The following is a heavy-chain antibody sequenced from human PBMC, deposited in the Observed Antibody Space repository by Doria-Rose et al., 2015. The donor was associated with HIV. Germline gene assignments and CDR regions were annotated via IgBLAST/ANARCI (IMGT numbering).Heavy chain of an antibody. D-gene: IGHD3-3*01. Sequence: QLQESGGGLVQPGRSLRFSCVGSGFSFESYAMHWVRLAPGKGLEWVAGISWDSGAKGNADSVEGRFTISRDNAKKSVYLEMRSLRPEDTAFYYCAKAPIIGPKYYFYMDVWGKGTSVTVSS. CDR2: ISWDSGAK. V-gene: IGHV3-9*01. J-gene: IGHJ6*03. CDR1: GFSFESYA. CDR3: AKAPIIGPKYYFYMDV.